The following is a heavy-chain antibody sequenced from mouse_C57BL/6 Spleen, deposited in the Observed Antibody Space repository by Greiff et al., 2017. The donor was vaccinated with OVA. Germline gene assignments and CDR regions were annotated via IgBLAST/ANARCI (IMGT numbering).Heavy chain of an antibody. J-gene: IGHJ2*01. CDR1: GFTFSSYA. CDR2: ISSGGDYI. D-gene: IGHD2-5*01. CDR3: TRDRDYSSLFDY. V-gene: IGHV5-9-1*02. Sequence: EVNLVESGEGLVKPGGSLKLSCAASGFTFSSYAMSWVRQTPEKRLEWVAYISSGGDYIYYADTVKGRFTISRDNARNTLYLQMSSLKSEDTAMYYCTRDRDYSSLFDYWGQGTTLTVSS.